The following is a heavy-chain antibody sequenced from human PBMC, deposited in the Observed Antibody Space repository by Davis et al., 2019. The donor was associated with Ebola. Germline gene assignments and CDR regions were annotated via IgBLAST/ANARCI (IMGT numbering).Heavy chain of an antibody. CDR2: TYYTFKWHN. D-gene: IGHD3-16*01. CDR3: VRGWGRSGLDV. V-gene: IGHV6-1*01. J-gene: IGHJ6*02. Sequence: PSETLSLTCAISGDSVYGNNGAWNWIRQSPSRGLDWLGRTYYTFKWHNDYAESVKSRITINPDTSKNQLSLQLNSVTPEDAAVYYCVRGWGRSGLDVWGQGTTVTVSS. CDR1: GDSVYGNNGA.